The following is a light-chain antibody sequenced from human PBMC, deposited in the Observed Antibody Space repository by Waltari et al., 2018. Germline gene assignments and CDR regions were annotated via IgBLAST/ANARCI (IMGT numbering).Light chain of an antibody. CDR3: QQYYSTPPTYT. V-gene: IGKV4-1*01. J-gene: IGKJ2*01. CDR2: WAS. CDR1: QSVLYSSNNKNY. Sequence: DIVMTQSPDSQAVSLGERATINCKSSQSVLYSSNNKNYLAWYQQKPGQPPKLLIYWASTRESGVPDRFSGSGSGTDFTLTISSLQAEDVAVYYCQQYYSTPPTYTFGQGTKLEI.